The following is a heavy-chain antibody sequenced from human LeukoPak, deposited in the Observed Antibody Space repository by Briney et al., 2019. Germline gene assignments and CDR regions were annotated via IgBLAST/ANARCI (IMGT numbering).Heavy chain of an antibody. D-gene: IGHD4-17*01. J-gene: IGHJ6*03. Sequence: ASVKVSCKASGYTFTSYDINWVRQATGQGLEWMGWMNPNSGNTGYAQKFQGRVTMTRNTSISTAYMELSSLRSEDTAVYYCARDGGGFDWTVTTSYSYMDVWGKGTTVTVSS. V-gene: IGHV1-8*01. CDR1: GYTFTSYD. CDR2: MNPNSGNT. CDR3: ARDGGGFDWTVTTSYSYMDV.